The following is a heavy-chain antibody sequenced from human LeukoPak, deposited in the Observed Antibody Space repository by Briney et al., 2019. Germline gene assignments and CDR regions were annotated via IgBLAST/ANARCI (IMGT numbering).Heavy chain of an antibody. CDR1: GYTFTSYD. J-gene: IGHJ6*03. V-gene: IGHV1-8*01. Sequence: ASVKVSCEASGYTFTSYDINWVRQATGQGLEWMGWMNPNSGNTGYARKFQGRVSMTRNTSISTAYMELRSLRSEDTAVYYCARFGRTVAGASVYYYYMDVWGKGTTVTVSS. CDR3: ARFGRTVAGASVYYYYMDV. D-gene: IGHD6-19*01. CDR2: MNPNSGNT.